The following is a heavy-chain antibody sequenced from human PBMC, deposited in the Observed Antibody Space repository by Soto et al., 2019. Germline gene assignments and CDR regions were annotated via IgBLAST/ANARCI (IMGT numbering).Heavy chain of an antibody. CDR1: GFTVSTNY. V-gene: IGHV3-53*01. CDR3: ARDRLRNGYLSWNFDL. J-gene: IGHJ2*01. D-gene: IGHD5-18*01. CDR2: LYNTGTT. Sequence: EVQLVESGGGLIQPGGSLRPSCAASGFTVSTNYMNWVRPSPEKGLEWVSVLYNTGTTYYADSVNGRFTISRDVSSNTLFLQMNSLRAEDTAVYYCARDRLRNGYLSWNFDLWGRGTLVTVSS.